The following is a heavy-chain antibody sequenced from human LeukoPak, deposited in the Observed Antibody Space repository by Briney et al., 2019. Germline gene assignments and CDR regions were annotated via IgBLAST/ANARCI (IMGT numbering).Heavy chain of an antibody. D-gene: IGHD3-9*01. V-gene: IGHV3-23*01. CDR3: AKCVILTGRYMDV. CDR2: ISGSGGST. Sequence: GGSLRLSCAASGFTFSSYGMSWVRQAPGKGLEWVSAISGSGGSTYYADSVKGRFTISRDNSKNTLYLQMNSLRAEDTAVYYCAKCVILTGRYMDVWGKGTTVTIFS. J-gene: IGHJ6*03. CDR1: GFTFSSYG.